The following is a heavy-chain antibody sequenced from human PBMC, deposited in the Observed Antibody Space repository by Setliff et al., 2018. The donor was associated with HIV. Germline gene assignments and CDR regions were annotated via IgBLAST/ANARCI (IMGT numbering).Heavy chain of an antibody. CDR2: MSYTGTT. D-gene: IGHD3-22*01. J-gene: IGHJ4*02. V-gene: IGHV4-39*01. CDR1: GGSISSSSYY. CDR3: AMGSSGYPFDY. Sequence: SETLSLTCSVSGGSISSSSYYWGWIRQPPGEGLDWIGSMSYTGTTYDNPSLKSRVTISVDTSKNQFSLKLTSVTAADAAVYFCAMGSSGYPFDYWGQGSLVTVSS.